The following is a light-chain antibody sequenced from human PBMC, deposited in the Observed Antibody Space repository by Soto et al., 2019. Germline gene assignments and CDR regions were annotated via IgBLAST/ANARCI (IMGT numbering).Light chain of an antibody. CDR1: SSDVGGYNY. V-gene: IGLV2-11*01. CDR2: DVS. CDR3: CSYAGSYPYV. J-gene: IGLJ1*01. Sequence: QSVLTQPRSVSGSPGQSVTISCTGTSSDVGGYNYVSWYQQHPGKAPKLMIYDVSKRPSGVPDRFPGSKSGNTASLTISGLQAEDEADYYCCSYAGSYPYVFXTGTK.